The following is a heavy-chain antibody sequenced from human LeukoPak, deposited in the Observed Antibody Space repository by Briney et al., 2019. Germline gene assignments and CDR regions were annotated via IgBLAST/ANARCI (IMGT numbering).Heavy chain of an antibody. CDR3: ARDGQAGDY. CDR2: INPNSGGT. J-gene: IGHJ4*02. CDR1: GYTFTSYG. Sequence: ASVKVSCKASGYTFTSYGISWVRQAPGQGLEWMGRINPNSGGTNYAQKFQGRVTMTRDTSISTAYMELSRLRSDDTAVYYCARDGQAGDYWGQGTLVTASS. V-gene: IGHV1-2*06.